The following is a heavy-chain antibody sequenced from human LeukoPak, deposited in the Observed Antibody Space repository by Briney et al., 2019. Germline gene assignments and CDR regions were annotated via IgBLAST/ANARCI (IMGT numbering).Heavy chain of an antibody. Sequence: ASVKVSCKASGYTFTSHGISWVRQAPGQGLEWMGWISTYNGNTNYAQKLQGRVTMTTDTSTSTAYMELRSLRSDDTAVYYCARDSPDYYGSGSLDYMDVWGKGTTVTVSS. CDR2: ISTYNGNT. CDR1: GYTFTSHG. J-gene: IGHJ6*03. CDR3: ARDSPDYYGSGSLDYMDV. D-gene: IGHD3-10*01. V-gene: IGHV1-18*01.